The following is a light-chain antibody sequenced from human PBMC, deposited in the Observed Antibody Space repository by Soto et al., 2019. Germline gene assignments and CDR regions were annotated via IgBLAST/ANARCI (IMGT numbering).Light chain of an antibody. Sequence: QSVLTQPASVSGSPGQSITISCTGTSSDVGGYNFVSWYQQHPGKAPKLMIYEVSSRPSGVSNRFFGSKSGNTASLTISGLQVEDEADYYCSSYTGSSTLVYVFGTGTKLTV. J-gene: IGLJ1*01. CDR1: SSDVGGYNF. V-gene: IGLV2-14*01. CDR3: SSYTGSSTLVYV. CDR2: EVS.